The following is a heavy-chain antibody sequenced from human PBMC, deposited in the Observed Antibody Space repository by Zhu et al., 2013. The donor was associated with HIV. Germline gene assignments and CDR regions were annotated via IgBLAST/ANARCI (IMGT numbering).Heavy chain of an antibody. CDR1: GYTFTSYD. CDR2: MNPNSGNT. V-gene: IGHV1-8*03. J-gene: IGHJ4*02. Sequence: QVQLVQSGAEVKKPGASVKVSCKASGYTFTSYDINWVRQATGQGLEWMGWMNPNSGNTGYAQKFQGRVTITRNTSISTAYMELSSLRSEDTAVYYCARRFRDYDFWSGYYTEIVYFDYWGQGTLVTVSS. D-gene: IGHD3-3*01. CDR3: ARRFRDYDFWSGYYTEIVYFDY.